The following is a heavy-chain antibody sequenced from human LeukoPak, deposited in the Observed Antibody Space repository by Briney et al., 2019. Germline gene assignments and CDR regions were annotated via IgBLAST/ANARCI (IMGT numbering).Heavy chain of an antibody. CDR3: AKRPYDFWSGYFFDY. CDR1: GFTFSSYA. CDR2: ISYDGSNK. Sequence: GRSLRLSCAASGFTFSSYAMHWVRQAPGKGLEWVAVISYDGSNKYYADSVKGRFTISRDNSKNMLYLQMSSLRGEDTAVYYCAKRPYDFWSGYFFDYWGQGTLVTVSS. J-gene: IGHJ4*02. V-gene: IGHV3-30-3*01. D-gene: IGHD3-3*01.